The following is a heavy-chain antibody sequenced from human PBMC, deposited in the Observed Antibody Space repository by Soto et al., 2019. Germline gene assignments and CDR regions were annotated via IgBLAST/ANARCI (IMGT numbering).Heavy chain of an antibody. CDR3: ARGPYDSSGFYSAFDI. V-gene: IGHV4-30-2*01. J-gene: IGHJ3*02. Sequence: NPSETLSLTCAVSGGSISSGAYSWSWIRQPPGKGLEWIGYIYHSGSTYYNPSLKSRVTVSIDRSKNQFSLKLSSVTAADTAVFYYARGPYDSSGFYSAFDIWGQGTMVTVSS. CDR1: GGSISSGAYS. D-gene: IGHD3-22*01. CDR2: IYHSGST.